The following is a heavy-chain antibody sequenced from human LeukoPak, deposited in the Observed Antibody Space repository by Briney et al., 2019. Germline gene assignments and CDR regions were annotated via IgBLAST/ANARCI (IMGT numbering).Heavy chain of an antibody. D-gene: IGHD6-13*01. CDR3: AKDYSTGWWFHY. Sequence: GGSLRLSCGASGFTVSNNCMSWVRQAPGKGLEWVSAISGSGGSTYYADSVKGRFTISRDNSKNTLYLQMNSLRAEDTAIYYCAKDYSTGWWFHYWGQGTLDTVSS. J-gene: IGHJ4*02. V-gene: IGHV3-23*01. CDR2: ISGSGGST. CDR1: GFTVSNNC.